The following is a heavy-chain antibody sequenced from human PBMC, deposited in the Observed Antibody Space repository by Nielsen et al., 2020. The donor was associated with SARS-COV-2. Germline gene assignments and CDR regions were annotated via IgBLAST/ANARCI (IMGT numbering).Heavy chain of an antibody. CDR3: ARNPAADYYYMDV. J-gene: IGHJ6*03. CDR1: GGSISSSSYY. D-gene: IGHD2-2*01. CDR2: IYYSGST. V-gene: IGHV4-39*07. Sequence: SETLSLTCTVSGGSISSSSYYWGWIRQPPGKGLEWIGSIYYSGSTYYNPSLKSRVTISVDTSKNQFSLKLSSVTAADTAVYYCARNPAADYYYMDVWGKGTTVTVSS.